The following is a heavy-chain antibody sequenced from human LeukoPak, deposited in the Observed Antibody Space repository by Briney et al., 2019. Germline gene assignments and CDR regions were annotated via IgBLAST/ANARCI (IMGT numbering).Heavy chain of an antibody. Sequence: GGSLRLSCTASGFTFSSYAMSWVRQAPGKGLEWLSGVSDSGGGTSYADSVKGRFTISRDNSKNTLYLQMNSLRAEDTAVYYCARGRGSSSWSDYYFDYWGQGTLVTVSS. CDR3: ARGRGSSSWSDYYFDY. CDR2: VSDSGGGT. V-gene: IGHV3-23*01. D-gene: IGHD6-13*01. J-gene: IGHJ4*02. CDR1: GFTFSSYA.